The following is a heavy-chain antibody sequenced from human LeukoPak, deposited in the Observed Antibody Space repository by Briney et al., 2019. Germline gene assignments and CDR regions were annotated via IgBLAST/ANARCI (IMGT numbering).Heavy chain of an antibody. CDR3: AKRAYHYDSGEYYSWAFDI. Sequence: PGGSLRLSCAASGFTFSSYAMSWVPQAPEQGLEGVSAISGSGGSTYYADSVKGRFAISRDNSKNTLYLQMSSLRVEDRAVYYCAKRAYHYDSGEYYSWAFDIWGQGTMVIVSS. CDR2: ISGSGGST. J-gene: IGHJ3*02. V-gene: IGHV3-23*01. D-gene: IGHD3-22*01. CDR1: GFTFSSYA.